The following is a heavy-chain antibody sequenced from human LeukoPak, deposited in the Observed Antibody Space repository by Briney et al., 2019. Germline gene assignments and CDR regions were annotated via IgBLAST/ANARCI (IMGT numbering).Heavy chain of an antibody. D-gene: IGHD1-26*01. Sequence: SETLSLTCTVSGGSISGYYWSWIRQPPGEGLEWIGYISYSGSTNYNPSLKSRVTISVDTSKNQFSLKLSSVTAADTAVYYCASLRGSYYYFDYWGQGTLVTVSS. CDR1: GGSISGYY. CDR2: ISYSGST. J-gene: IGHJ4*02. V-gene: IGHV4-59*08. CDR3: ASLRGSYYYFDY.